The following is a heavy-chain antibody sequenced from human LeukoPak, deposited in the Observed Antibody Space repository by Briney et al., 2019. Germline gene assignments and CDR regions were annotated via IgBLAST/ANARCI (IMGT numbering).Heavy chain of an antibody. J-gene: IGHJ3*01. D-gene: IGHD3-10*01. Sequence: SETLSLTCTLSLDSINRYHWNAMWQPPGKGLEWIGYIYYSGRTDCNPSLQSRVTISVHTSKHQFSMKLKSVTAAETAVYFCATGGYYPNAEDVWCGGTMVSVFS. CDR1: LDSINRYH. V-gene: IGHV4-59*01. CDR2: IYYSGRT. CDR3: ATGGYYPNAEDV.